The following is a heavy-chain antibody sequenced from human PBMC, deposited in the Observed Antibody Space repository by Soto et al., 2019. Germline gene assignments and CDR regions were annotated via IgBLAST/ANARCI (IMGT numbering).Heavy chain of an antibody. CDR1: GFTFSSYA. CDR3: ARDTSDYGDYYVY. J-gene: IGHJ4*02. V-gene: IGHV3-30-3*01. D-gene: IGHD4-17*01. Sequence: QVQLVESGGGVVQPGRSLRLSCAASGFTFSSYAMHWVRQAPGKGLEWVAVISYDGSNKYYADSVKGRFTISRDNSKNTLYLQMNSLRAEDTAVYYCARDTSDYGDYYVYWGQGTLVTVSS. CDR2: ISYDGSNK.